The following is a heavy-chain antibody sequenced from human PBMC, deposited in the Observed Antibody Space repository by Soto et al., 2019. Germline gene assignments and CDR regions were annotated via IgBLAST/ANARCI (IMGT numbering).Heavy chain of an antibody. CDR3: AKAAAGTHYYYYGMDV. Sequence: SCKASGYTFTSYYMHWVRQAPGQGLEWMGIINPSGGSTSYAQKFQGRVTMTRDTSTSTVYMELSSLRSEDTAVYYCAKAAAGTHYYYYGMDVWGQGTTVTVSS. J-gene: IGHJ6*02. CDR1: GYTFTSYY. V-gene: IGHV1-46*01. D-gene: IGHD6-13*01. CDR2: INPSGGST.